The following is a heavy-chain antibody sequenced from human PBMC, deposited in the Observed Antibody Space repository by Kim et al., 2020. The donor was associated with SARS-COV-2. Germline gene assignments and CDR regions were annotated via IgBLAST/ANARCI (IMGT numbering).Heavy chain of an antibody. CDR2: INPNSGGT. CDR3: ARVPPLDSSSKGPDY. CDR1: GYTFTGYY. Sequence: ASVKVSCKASGYTFTGYYIYWVRQAPGQGLEWMGRINPNSGGTNYAQKFKGRVTMTRDTSISTAYMELSRLRSDDTAVYYCARVPPLDSSSKGPDYWGQGALVTVSS. V-gene: IGHV1-2*06. J-gene: IGHJ4*02. D-gene: IGHD3-22*01.